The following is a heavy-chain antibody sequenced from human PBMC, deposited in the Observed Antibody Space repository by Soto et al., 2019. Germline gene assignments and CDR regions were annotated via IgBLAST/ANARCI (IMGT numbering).Heavy chain of an antibody. D-gene: IGHD2-2*01. V-gene: IGHV1-69*01. Sequence: QVQLVQSGAEVKKPGSSVKVFCKASGGTFSNYTISWVRQAPGQGLERMGGSIPVFGTTDYEQKFQGRVTITADGSTSTAYMKLSSLRSADTAVYYCARSSPYIVVRKPTGNQDYYGMDVWGQGTTVTVSS. CDR1: GGTFSNYT. J-gene: IGHJ6*02. CDR3: ARSSPYIVVRKPTGNQDYYGMDV. CDR2: SIPVFGTT.